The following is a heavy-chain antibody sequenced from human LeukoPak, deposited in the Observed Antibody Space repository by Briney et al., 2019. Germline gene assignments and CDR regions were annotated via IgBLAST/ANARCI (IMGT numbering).Heavy chain of an antibody. CDR2: ISHDGSNK. Sequence: GRSLRLSCAASGFTFSSYGMHWVRQAPGKGLEWVAVISHDGSNKYYADSVKGRFTISRDNAKNTLYLQMNSLRAEDTAVYYCARASSTSCYYWGQGTLVTVSS. D-gene: IGHD2-2*01. CDR3: ARASSTSCYY. J-gene: IGHJ4*02. CDR1: GFTFSSYG. V-gene: IGHV3-30*03.